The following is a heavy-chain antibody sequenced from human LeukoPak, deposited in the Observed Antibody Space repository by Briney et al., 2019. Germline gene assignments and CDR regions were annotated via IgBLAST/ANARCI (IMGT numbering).Heavy chain of an antibody. CDR3: ARDPGDSSGYYPYYFDY. D-gene: IGHD3-22*01. J-gene: IGHJ4*02. CDR2: ISYDGSNK. Sequence: GRSLRLSCAASGFTFSSYAMHWVRQAPGKGLEWVAVISYDGSNKYYADSVKGRFTISRDNSKNTLYLQMNSLRAEDTAVYYCARDPGDSSGYYPYYFDYWGQGTLVTVSS. V-gene: IGHV3-30*04. CDR1: GFTFSSYA.